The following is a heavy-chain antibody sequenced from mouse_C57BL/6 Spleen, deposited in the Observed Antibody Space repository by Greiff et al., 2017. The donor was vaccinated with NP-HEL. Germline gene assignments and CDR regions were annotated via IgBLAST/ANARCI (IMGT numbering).Heavy chain of an antibody. V-gene: IGHV1-54*01. CDR2: INPGSGGT. CDR1: GYAFTNYL. CDR3: ARSGTTVVAKDY. J-gene: IGHJ2*01. D-gene: IGHD1-1*01. Sequence: QVQLQQSGAELVRPGTSVKVSCKASGYAFTNYLIAWVKQRPGQGLEWIGVINPGSGGTNYNEKFKGKATLTADKSSSTAYMQLSSLTSEDSAVYFCARSGTTVVAKDYWGQGTTLTVSS.